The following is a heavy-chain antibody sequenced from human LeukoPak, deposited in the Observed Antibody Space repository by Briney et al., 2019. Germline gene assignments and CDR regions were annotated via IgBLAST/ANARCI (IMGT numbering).Heavy chain of an antibody. V-gene: IGHV1-24*01. J-gene: IGHJ4*02. CDR2: FDPGDGET. D-gene: IGHD4-23*01. Sequence: ASVKVSCKVSGYTLTKLSIHWVRQAPGKGLEWMGGFDPGDGETIYAQKFQGRVTMTEDTSTDTAYMELSSLRSEDTAVYYCATDLATVVIVTNYWGQGTLGTVSS. CDR1: GYTLTKLS. CDR3: ATDLATVVIVTNY.